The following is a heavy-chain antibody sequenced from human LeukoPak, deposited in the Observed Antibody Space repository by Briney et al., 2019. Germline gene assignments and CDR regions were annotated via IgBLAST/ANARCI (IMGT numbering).Heavy chain of an antibody. J-gene: IGHJ4*02. V-gene: IGHV3-30*02. CDR3: AKGSIGYSHGYTDY. CDR2: IRYDGSNK. CDR1: GFTFGSYG. Sequence: GGSLRLSCAASGFTFGSYGMHWVRQAPGKGLEWVAFIRYDGSNKYNADSVKGRFTISRDNSKNTLYLQMNSLRAEDTALYYCAKGSIGYSHGYTDYWGQGTLVTVSS. D-gene: IGHD5-18*01.